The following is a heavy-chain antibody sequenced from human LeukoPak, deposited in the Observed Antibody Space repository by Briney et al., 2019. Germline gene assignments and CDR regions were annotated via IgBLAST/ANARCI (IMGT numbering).Heavy chain of an antibody. J-gene: IGHJ3*02. CDR1: GGSISSYY. V-gene: IGHV4-59*08. CDR3: ARTRGIAVGDAFDI. Sequence: PSETLSLTCTVSGGSISSYYWSWIRQPPGKGLEWIGYIYYSGSTNYNPSLKSRVTISVDTSKNQFSLKLSSVTAADTAVYYCARTRGIAVGDAFDIWGQGTMVTVSS. D-gene: IGHD6-19*01. CDR2: IYYSGST.